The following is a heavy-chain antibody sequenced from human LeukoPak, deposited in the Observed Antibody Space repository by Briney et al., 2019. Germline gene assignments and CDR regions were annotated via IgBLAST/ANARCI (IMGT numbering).Heavy chain of an antibody. CDR3: ASCSSTSCYDRFDY. CDR2: IWYDGSNK. CDR1: GFTFSSYV. Sequence: GRSLRLSCGASGFTFSSYVMHWVRQAPGKGLEWVAVIWYDGSNKYYADSVKGRFTISRDNSKNTLYLQMNSLRAEDTAVYYCASCSSTSCYDRFDYWGQGTLVTVSS. V-gene: IGHV3-33*08. J-gene: IGHJ4*02. D-gene: IGHD2-2*01.